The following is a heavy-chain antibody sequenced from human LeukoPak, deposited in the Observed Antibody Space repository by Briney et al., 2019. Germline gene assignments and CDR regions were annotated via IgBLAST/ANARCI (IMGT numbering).Heavy chain of an antibody. J-gene: IGHJ3*02. CDR3: ARAGTGSRTDFDT. V-gene: IGHV3-74*01. Sequence: GESLRLSCTASGFTFSTYLMHWVRQAPGKGLVWVSRIKTDGSNTGYADSVKGRFTISRDNAKNKLYLQMNSLRAEDTAVYYCARAGTGSRTDFDTWGHGKMLTVSS. CDR2: IKTDGSNT. D-gene: IGHD3/OR15-3a*01. CDR1: GFTFSTYL.